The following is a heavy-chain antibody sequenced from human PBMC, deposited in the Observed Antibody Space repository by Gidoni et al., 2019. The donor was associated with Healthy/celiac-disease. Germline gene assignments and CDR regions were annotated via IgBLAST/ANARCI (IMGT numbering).Heavy chain of an antibody. J-gene: IGHJ2*01. D-gene: IGHD3-10*01. V-gene: IGHV3-30-3*01. Sequence: QVQLVESGGGVVQPGRSLRLSCAASGFTFSSYAMHWVRQAPGKGLEWVAVISYDGSNKYYADSVKGRFTISRDNSKNTLYLQMNSLRAEDTAVYYCARESITMVRGGGGYFDLWGRGTLVTVSS. CDR1: GFTFSSYA. CDR3: ARESITMVRGGGGYFDL. CDR2: ISYDGSNK.